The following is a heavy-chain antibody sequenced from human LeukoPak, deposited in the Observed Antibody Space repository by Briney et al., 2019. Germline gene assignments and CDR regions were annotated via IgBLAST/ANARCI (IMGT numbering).Heavy chain of an antibody. D-gene: IGHD7-27*01. CDR3: ARNLANWGFY. Sequence: PSLTLSLTCTVSGGSISSGGYYWSWIRQPPGKGLEWIGYIYHSGSTYFNPSLKSRVTISVDRSKNQFSLKLSSVTAADTAVYYCARNLANWGFYWGQGTLVTVSS. CDR1: GGSISSGGYY. V-gene: IGHV4-30-2*01. CDR2: IYHSGST. J-gene: IGHJ4*02.